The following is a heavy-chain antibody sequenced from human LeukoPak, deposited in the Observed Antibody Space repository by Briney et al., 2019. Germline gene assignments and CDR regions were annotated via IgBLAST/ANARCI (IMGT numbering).Heavy chain of an antibody. CDR2: VYTSGST. V-gene: IGHV4-4*07. D-gene: IGHD1-7*01. CDR3: ARLITETTTAFDI. CDR1: GGSISGYY. J-gene: IGHJ3*02. Sequence: SETLSLTCTVSGGSISGYYWSWIRQPAGKGLEWIGRVYTSGSTHYSPSLKSRVTMSVDTSKNQFSLKLSSVTAADTAVYYCARLITETTTAFDIWGQGTMVTVSS.